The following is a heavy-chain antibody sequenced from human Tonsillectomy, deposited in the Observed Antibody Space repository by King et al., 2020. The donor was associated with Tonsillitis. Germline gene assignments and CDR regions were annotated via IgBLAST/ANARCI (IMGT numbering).Heavy chain of an antibody. Sequence: VQLVESGGGVVQPGRSLRLSCAASGFTFNNYAMHWVRQAPGKGLEWVAVISYDESNKFYADSVKGRFTVSRDSSKNTLNLLMNSLRPEDTAVYYCAKDRGPVAVAGEMDVWGKGTTVTVSS. CDR1: GFTFNNYA. D-gene: IGHD6-19*01. CDR2: ISYDESNK. CDR3: AKDRGPVAVAGEMDV. J-gene: IGHJ6*04. V-gene: IGHV3-30*17.